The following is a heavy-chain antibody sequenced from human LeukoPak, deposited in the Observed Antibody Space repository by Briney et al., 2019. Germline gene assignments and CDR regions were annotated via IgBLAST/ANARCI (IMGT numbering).Heavy chain of an antibody. CDR3: ARLGSNNYFDP. CDR1: GHSFTSYW. CDR2: IDPSDSYT. Sequence: GESLKISCKGSGHSFTSYWISWVRQMPGKGLEWMGRIDPSDSYTNYSPSFQGHVTISADKSINAAYLQWSSLKASDTAMYYCARLGSNNYFDPWGQGTLVTVSS. J-gene: IGHJ5*02. V-gene: IGHV5-10-1*01. D-gene: IGHD7-27*01.